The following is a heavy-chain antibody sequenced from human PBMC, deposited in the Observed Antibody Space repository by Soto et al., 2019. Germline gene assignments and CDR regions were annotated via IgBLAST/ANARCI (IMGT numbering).Heavy chain of an antibody. CDR1: GFTFSNYA. V-gene: IGHV3-23*01. J-gene: IGHJ4*02. CDR2: ISGSGGST. CDR3: ARRSSGWYFDY. Sequence: EVQLLESGGGLVQPGGSLRLSCAASGFTFSNYAMNWVRQAPGKGLEWVSVISGSGGSTYYADSVKGRFTISRDNSKNTLHLQMTSLTAEDTAVYYCARRSSGWYFDYWGQGTLVTVSS. D-gene: IGHD6-19*01.